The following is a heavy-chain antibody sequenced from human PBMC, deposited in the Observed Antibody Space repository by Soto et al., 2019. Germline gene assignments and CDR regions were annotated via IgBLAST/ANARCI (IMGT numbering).Heavy chain of an antibody. CDR3: ATITTSSTGMPLDP. D-gene: IGHD2-2*01. J-gene: IGHJ5*01. CDR2: TYYSGTT. V-gene: IGHV4-39*01. CDR1: GGSISRSFYY. Sequence: QLQLQESGPGLVKPSETLSLTCSVSGGSISRSFYYWGWIRQPPGKGLEWIGTTYYSGTTFYNPYHKRRITISVDTSKNQFSLELTSVTAADTAVYFCATITTSSTGMPLDPWGQGTLVSVSS.